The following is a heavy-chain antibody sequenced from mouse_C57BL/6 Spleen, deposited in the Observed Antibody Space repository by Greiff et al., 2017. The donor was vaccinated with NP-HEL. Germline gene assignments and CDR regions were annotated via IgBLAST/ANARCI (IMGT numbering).Heavy chain of an antibody. D-gene: IGHD1-1*01. Sequence: VQLQQPGAELVKPGASVKMSCKASGYTFTSYWITWVKQRPGQGLEWIGDIYPGSGSTNYNEKFKSKATLTVDTSSSTAYMQLSSLTSEDSAVYYCARSLLRDYYAMDYWGQGTSVTVSS. V-gene: IGHV1-55*01. CDR2: IYPGSGST. CDR3: ARSLLRDYYAMDY. CDR1: GYTFTSYW. J-gene: IGHJ4*01.